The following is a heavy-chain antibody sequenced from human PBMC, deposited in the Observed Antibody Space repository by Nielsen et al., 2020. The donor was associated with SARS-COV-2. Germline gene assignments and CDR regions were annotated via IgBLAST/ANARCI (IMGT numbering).Heavy chain of an antibody. D-gene: IGHD2-15*01. CDR3: ARDSAVVAATPGMDV. V-gene: IGHV3-30-3*01. J-gene: IGHJ6*02. CDR1: GFTFSSYA. CDR2: ISYDGSNK. Sequence: GGSLRLSCAASGFTFSSYAMHWVRQAPGKGLEWVAVISYDGSNKYYADSVKGRFTISRDNSKNTLYLQMNSLRAEDTVVYYCARDSAVVAATPGMDVWGQGTTVTVSS.